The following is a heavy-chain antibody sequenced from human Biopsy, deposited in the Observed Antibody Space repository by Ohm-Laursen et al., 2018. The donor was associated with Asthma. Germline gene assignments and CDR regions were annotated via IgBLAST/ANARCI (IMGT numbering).Heavy chain of an antibody. J-gene: IGHJ6*02. CDR1: GYTFNSAG. D-gene: IGHD2-15*01. Sequence: ASVKVSCKTSGYTFNSAGITWVRQAPGQGLEWMGWISVYNGNTKVAQKLQDRVTMITDTSTSTAHMELSSLRSDDTAVYYCASPTYCSGSSCINNYYYALDVWGQGTTVTVSS. CDR2: ISVYNGNT. V-gene: IGHV1-18*01. CDR3: ASPTYCSGSSCINNYYYALDV.